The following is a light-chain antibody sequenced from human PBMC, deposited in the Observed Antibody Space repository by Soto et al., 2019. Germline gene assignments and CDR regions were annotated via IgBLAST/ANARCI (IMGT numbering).Light chain of an antibody. Sequence: QSALTQPASVSGSPGQSITISCTGTSGDVGNYNLVSWYQHHPGKAPKLLIYEVSKRPSEISDRFSGSKSANTASLTISGLQAEDEADYYCTSFTTSSTYVFGPGTKLTVL. CDR2: EVS. J-gene: IGLJ1*01. V-gene: IGLV2-14*02. CDR1: SGDVGNYNL. CDR3: TSFTTSSTYV.